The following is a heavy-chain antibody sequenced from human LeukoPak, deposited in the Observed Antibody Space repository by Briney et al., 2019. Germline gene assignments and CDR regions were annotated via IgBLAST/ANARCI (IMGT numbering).Heavy chain of an antibody. Sequence: PGGSLRLSCAASGFTFSSYAMHWVRQAPGKGLEWVSGISWNSGSIGYADSVRGRFTISRDNAKNSLYLQMNSLRAEDTALYYCAKPHARDGYNPESYYFDYWGQGTLVTVSS. CDR3: AKPHARDGYNPESYYFDY. V-gene: IGHV3-9*01. CDR2: ISWNSGSI. D-gene: IGHD5-24*01. CDR1: GFTFSSYA. J-gene: IGHJ4*02.